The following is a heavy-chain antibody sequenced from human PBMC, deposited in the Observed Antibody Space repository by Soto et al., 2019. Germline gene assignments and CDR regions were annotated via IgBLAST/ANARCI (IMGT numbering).Heavy chain of an antibody. J-gene: IGHJ4*02. Sequence: GGSLRLSCAASGFTFSSYSMNWVRQAPGKGLEWVSYISSSSTIYYADSVKGRFTISRDNAKNSLYLQMNSLRAEDTAVYYCARAPTTVTFYWGQGTLVTVSS. D-gene: IGHD4-17*01. V-gene: IGHV3-48*01. CDR3: ARAPTTVTFY. CDR1: GFTFSSYS. CDR2: ISSSSTI.